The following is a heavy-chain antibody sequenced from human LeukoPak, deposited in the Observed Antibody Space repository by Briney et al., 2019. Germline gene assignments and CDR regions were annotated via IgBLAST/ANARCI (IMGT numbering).Heavy chain of an antibody. Sequence: SETLSLTCIVSGGSLNSPNYYWGWIRQPPGKGLEWIGTIYYSGTTYYNPSLRSRLTISVDTSKNQFSLKLTSVTAADTAVYYCARHDYYGSLNWFDPWGQGTLITVSS. CDR1: GGSLNSPNYY. V-gene: IGHV4-39*01. J-gene: IGHJ5*02. CDR3: ARHDYYGSLNWFDP. D-gene: IGHD3-10*01. CDR2: IYYSGTT.